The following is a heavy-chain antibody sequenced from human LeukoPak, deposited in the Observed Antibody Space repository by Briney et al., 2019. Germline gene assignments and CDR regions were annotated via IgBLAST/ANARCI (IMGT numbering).Heavy chain of an antibody. Sequence: SVKVSCKASGGTFSSYAISWVRQAPGQGLKWMGGIIPIFGTANYAQKFQGRVTITTDESTSTAYMELSSLRSEDTAVYYCARDRPRKYYYGSGNYYYYYMDVWGKGTTVTVSS. CDR2: IIPIFGTA. V-gene: IGHV1-69*05. CDR1: GGTFSSYA. D-gene: IGHD3-10*01. CDR3: ARDRPRKYYYGSGNYYYYYMDV. J-gene: IGHJ6*03.